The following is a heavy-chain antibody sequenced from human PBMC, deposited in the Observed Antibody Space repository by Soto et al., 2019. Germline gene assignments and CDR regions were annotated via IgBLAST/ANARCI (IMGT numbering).Heavy chain of an antibody. V-gene: IGHV4-59*08. Sequence: PSETLSLTCTVSGGSISSYYWSWIRQPPGKGLEWIGYIYYSGSTNYNPSLKSRVTISVDTSKNQFSLKLSSVTAADTAVYYCARRPYSGYFDYWGQGTLVTVSS. CDR3: ARRPYSGYFDY. CDR1: GGSISSYY. D-gene: IGHD5-12*01. CDR2: IYYSGST. J-gene: IGHJ4*02.